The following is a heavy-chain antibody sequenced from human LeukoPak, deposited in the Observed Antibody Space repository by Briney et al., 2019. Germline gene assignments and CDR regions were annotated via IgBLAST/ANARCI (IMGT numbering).Heavy chain of an antibody. CDR2: IYHSRRT. V-gene: IGHV4-30-2*01. Sequence: NASESLSLTCTVSGASVSSGDYSWSWIRQPPGKGLEWIGYIYHSRRTFYKPSLKSRVTISVDTSKNHNTLEVTSVTAADTAEYYCARDGGYGHYDYWGRGTLVTVSS. J-gene: IGHJ4*02. D-gene: IGHD5-18*01. CDR1: GASVSSGDYS. CDR3: ARDGGYGHYDY.